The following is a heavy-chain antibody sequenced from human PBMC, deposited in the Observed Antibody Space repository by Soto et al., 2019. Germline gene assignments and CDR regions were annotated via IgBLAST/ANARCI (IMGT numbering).Heavy chain of an antibody. J-gene: IGHJ6*02. CDR2: INHSGST. Sequence: SQTLSLTCAVYGGSFSGYYWSWIRQPPGKGLEWIGEINHSGSTNYNPSLKSRVTISVDTSKNQFSLKLSSVTAADTAVYYCARANPSSWATTGWVYYYYYGMDVWGQGTTVTVSS. V-gene: IGHV4-34*01. D-gene: IGHD6-13*01. CDR1: GGSFSGYY. CDR3: ARANPSSWATTGWVYYYYYGMDV.